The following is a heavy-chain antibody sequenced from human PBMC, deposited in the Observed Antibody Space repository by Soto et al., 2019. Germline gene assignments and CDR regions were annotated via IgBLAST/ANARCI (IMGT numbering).Heavy chain of an antibody. V-gene: IGHV3-48*01. J-gene: IGHJ5*02. D-gene: IGHD6-13*01. CDR1: GFTFSSYS. Sequence: EVQRVESGGGLVQFGGSLRLSCAASGFTFSSYSMNWVRQAPGKGLEWVSYISSSSSTIYYADSVEGRFTISRDNAKNSRYLQMNSLRAEDTAVYYCARHPERIAQIGWFDPWGQGTLVTVSS. CDR3: ARHPERIAQIGWFDP. CDR2: ISSSSSTI.